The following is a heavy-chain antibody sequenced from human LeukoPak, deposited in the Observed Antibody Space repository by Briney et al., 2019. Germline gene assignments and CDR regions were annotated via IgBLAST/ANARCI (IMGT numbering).Heavy chain of an antibody. V-gene: IGHV3-9*01. CDR3: ARDNY. Sequence: GGSLRLSCAASGFTFDDYAMHWVRQGPGKGLEWVSGISWNSGSIGYADSVKGRFTISKDNAKNSLYLQMNSLRAEDTAVYYCARDNYWGQGTLVTVSS. CDR1: GFTFDDYA. J-gene: IGHJ4*02. CDR2: ISWNSGSI.